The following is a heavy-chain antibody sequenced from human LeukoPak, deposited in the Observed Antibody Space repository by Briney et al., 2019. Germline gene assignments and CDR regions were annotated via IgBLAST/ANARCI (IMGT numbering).Heavy chain of an antibody. CDR3: AREGLSITMVRGVLY. Sequence: PGGSLRLSCAASGFTFSNYGMNWVRQAPGRGLEWVSSISGSGSHIYYADSVKGRFTISRDNSKNTLYLQMNSLRAEDTAVYYCAREGLSITMVRGVLYWGQGTLVTVSS. CDR2: ISGSGSHI. V-gene: IGHV3-21*01. J-gene: IGHJ4*02. CDR1: GFTFSNYG. D-gene: IGHD3-10*01.